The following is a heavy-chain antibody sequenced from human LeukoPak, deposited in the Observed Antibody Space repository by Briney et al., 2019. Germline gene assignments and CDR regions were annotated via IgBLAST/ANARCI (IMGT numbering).Heavy chain of an antibody. Sequence: SVKVSCKASGGTFSSYAISWVRQAPGQGLEWMGGIIPIFGTANYAQKFQGRVTITADESTSTAYMELSSLRSEDTAVYYCAAIGGSGYYRYWGQGTLVSVSS. CDR2: IIPIFGTA. J-gene: IGHJ4*02. CDR1: GGTFSSYA. V-gene: IGHV1-69*13. D-gene: IGHD3-22*01. CDR3: AAIGGSGYYRY.